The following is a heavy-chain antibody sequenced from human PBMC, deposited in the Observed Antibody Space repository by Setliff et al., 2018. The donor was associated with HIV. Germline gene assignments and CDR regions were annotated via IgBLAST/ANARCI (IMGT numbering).Heavy chain of an antibody. Sequence: ASVKVSCKTSGYTFTNYGISWVRQAPGQGLEWTGWIRTYNGNTNYAQRLQGRVTMTTDTSTSTAYMELRSRRSDDTAVYYCARGYDGSGFYYVYWGQGTLVTVSS. J-gene: IGHJ4*02. CDR1: GYTFTNYG. D-gene: IGHD3-22*01. CDR2: IRTYNGNT. V-gene: IGHV1-18*01. CDR3: ARGYDGSGFYYVY.